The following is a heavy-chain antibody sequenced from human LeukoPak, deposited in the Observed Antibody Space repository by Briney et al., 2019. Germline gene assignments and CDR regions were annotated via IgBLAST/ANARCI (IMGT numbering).Heavy chain of an antibody. D-gene: IGHD4-23*01. CDR3: ARDHTTVVSYWYFDL. Sequence: PGGSLRLSCAASGFTFSSYGMHWVRQAPGKGLEWVAVIWYDGSNKYYADSVKGRFTISRDNAKNSLYLQMNSLRAEDTAVYYCARDHTTVVSYWYFDLWGRGTLVTVSS. CDR1: GFTFSSYG. CDR2: IWYDGSNK. V-gene: IGHV3-33*01. J-gene: IGHJ2*01.